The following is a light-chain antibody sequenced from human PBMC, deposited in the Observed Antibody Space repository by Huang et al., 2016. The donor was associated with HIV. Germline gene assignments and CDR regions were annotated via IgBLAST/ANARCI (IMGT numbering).Light chain of an antibody. Sequence: EIVMTQSPATLSVSPGERATLSCRASQSVSSNLAWYQQKPGQAPRLLSPARFSGSGSGTEFTLTISSLQSEDFAVYYCQQYNNWPPLLTFGGGTKVEIK. CDR3: QQYNNWPPLLT. CDR1: QSVSSN. V-gene: IGKV3-15*01. J-gene: IGKJ4*01.